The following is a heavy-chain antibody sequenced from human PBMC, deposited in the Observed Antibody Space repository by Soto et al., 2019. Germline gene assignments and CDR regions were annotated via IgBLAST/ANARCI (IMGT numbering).Heavy chain of an antibody. CDR3: ASQNGGNSYDFDY. D-gene: IGHD2-21*02. CDR2: IYYSGST. J-gene: IGHJ4*02. Sequence: SETLSLTCTVSGGSISSYYWSWIRQPPGKGLEWIGYIYYSGSTNYNPSLKSRVTISVDTSKNQFSLKLSSVTAADTAAYYCASQNGGNSYDFDYWGQGTLVTVS. V-gene: IGHV4-59*08. CDR1: GGSISSYY.